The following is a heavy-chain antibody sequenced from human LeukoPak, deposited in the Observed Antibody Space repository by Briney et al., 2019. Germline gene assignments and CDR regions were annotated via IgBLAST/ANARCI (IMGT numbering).Heavy chain of an antibody. CDR3: ASFLPYYYDSSGYYFDY. J-gene: IGHJ4*02. D-gene: IGHD3-22*01. CDR1: GGSFSGYY. CDR2: IYYSGST. Sequence: SETLSLTCPVYGGSFSGYYWSWIRQPPGKGLEWIGYIYYSGSTNYNPSLKSRVTISVDTSKNQFSLKLSSVTAADTAVYYCASFLPYYYDSSGYYFDYWGQGTLVTVSS. V-gene: IGHV4-59*01.